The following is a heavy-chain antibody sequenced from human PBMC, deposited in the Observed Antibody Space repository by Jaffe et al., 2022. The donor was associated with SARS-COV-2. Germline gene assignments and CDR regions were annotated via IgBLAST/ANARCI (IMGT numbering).Heavy chain of an antibody. CDR3: ARATAVAAPFDY. D-gene: IGHD6-19*01. CDR1: GFTFSSYS. J-gene: IGHJ4*02. CDR2: ISSSSSYI. V-gene: IGHV3-21*01. Sequence: EVQLVESGGGLVKPGGSLRLSCAASGFTFSSYSMNWVRQAPGKGLEWVSSISSSSSYIYYADSVKGRFTISRDNAKNSLYLQMNSLRAEDTAVYYCARATAVAAPFDYWGQGTLVTVSS.